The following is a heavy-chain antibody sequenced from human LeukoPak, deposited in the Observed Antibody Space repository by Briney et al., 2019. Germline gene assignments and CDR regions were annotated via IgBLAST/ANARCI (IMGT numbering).Heavy chain of an antibody. CDR3: ARDLWNFYDDSGYNRDFDS. CDR1: TSR. CDR2: IGTYGGDT. D-gene: IGHD3-22*01. Sequence: VASVKVSCKATSRISWVRQAPGQGLGWMGWIGTYGGDTYYAQKFQGRITVTTDTSTSTVYMGLRNLRSDDTAVYYCARDLWNFYDDSGYNRDFDSWGQGTLVTVSS. V-gene: IGHV1-18*01. J-gene: IGHJ5*01.